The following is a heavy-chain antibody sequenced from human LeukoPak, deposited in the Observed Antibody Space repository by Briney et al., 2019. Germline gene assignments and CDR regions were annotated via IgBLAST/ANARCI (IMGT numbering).Heavy chain of an antibody. Sequence: TGGSLRLSCAASGFTFSSYGMHWVRQAPGKGLEWVAVIWFDGSKTYYADSVKGRFTISRDNSKNTLYLQMNSLRAEDTAVYYCAKAAELRYFDRHFDYWGQGTLVTVSS. D-gene: IGHD3-9*01. CDR2: IWFDGSKT. V-gene: IGHV3-33*06. J-gene: IGHJ4*02. CDR3: AKAAELRYFDRHFDY. CDR1: GFTFSSYG.